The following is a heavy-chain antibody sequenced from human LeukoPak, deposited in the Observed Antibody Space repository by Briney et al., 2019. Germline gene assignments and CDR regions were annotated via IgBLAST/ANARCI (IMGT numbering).Heavy chain of an antibody. CDR2: ISYDGSNK. D-gene: IGHD5-12*01. CDR1: GFTFSSYA. J-gene: IGHJ4*02. CDR3: ANRGYSGYVYY. Sequence: PGRSLRLSCVASGFTFSSYAMHWVRQAPGKGLEWVAVISYDGSNKYYADSVKGRFTISRDNSKNTLYLQMNSLRAEDTAVYYCANRGYSGYVYYWGQGTLVTVSS. V-gene: IGHV3-30-3*01.